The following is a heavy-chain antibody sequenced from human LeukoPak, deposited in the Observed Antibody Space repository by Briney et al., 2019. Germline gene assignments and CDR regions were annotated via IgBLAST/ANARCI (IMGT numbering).Heavy chain of an antibody. D-gene: IGHD3-10*01. J-gene: IGHJ6*03. V-gene: IGHV4-59*01. Sequence: SETLSLTCTVSGGSISSYYWSWIRQPPGKGLELIGYIYYSGSTNYNPSLKSRVTISVDTSKNQFSLKLSSVTAADTAVYYCARVEEGYGSGRRENYYYYYMDVWGKGTTVTISS. CDR2: IYYSGST. CDR1: GGSISSYY. CDR3: ARVEEGYGSGRRENYYYYYMDV.